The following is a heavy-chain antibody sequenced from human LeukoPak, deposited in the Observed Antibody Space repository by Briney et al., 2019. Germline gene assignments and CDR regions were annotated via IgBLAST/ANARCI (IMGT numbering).Heavy chain of an antibody. CDR3: ARGEYSSSPEDY. CDR1: GGSISSYY. J-gene: IGHJ4*02. D-gene: IGHD6-6*01. V-gene: IGHV4-59*01. Sequence: SETLSLTCTVSGGSISSYYWSWIRQPPGKGLEWIGYIYYSGSTNYNPSLKSRVTISVDTSKNQFSLKLGSVTAADTAVYYCARGEYSSSPEDYWGQGTLVTVSS. CDR2: IYYSGST.